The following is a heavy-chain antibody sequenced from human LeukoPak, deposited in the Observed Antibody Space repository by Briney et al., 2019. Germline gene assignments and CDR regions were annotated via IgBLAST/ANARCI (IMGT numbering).Heavy chain of an antibody. CDR3: ASPSYGSGKYGKDV. CDR2: ISSSGSTI. CDR1: GFTFSSYE. V-gene: IGHV3-48*03. J-gene: IGHJ6*02. Sequence: PGGSLRLSCAASGFTFSSYEMNWVRQAPGKGLEWVSYISSSGSTIYYADSVKGRFTISRDNAKNSLYLQMNSLRAEDTAVYYCASPSYGSGKYGKDVWGQGTTVTVSS. D-gene: IGHD3-10*01.